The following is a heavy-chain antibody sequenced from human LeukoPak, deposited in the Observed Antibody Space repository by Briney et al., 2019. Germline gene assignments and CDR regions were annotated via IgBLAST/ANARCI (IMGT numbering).Heavy chain of an antibody. D-gene: IGHD2-15*01. CDR2: ISSSDSTI. J-gene: IGHJ6*02. Sequence: GGSLRLSCAASGFTLSVYEMNWVRQAPGKGLEWVSYISSSDSTIYYADSVKGRFTISRDNAKNSLYLQMNSLRTEDTAVYYCATIDFYYYGMDVWGQGTTVTVSS. V-gene: IGHV3-48*03. CDR1: GFTLSVYE. CDR3: ATIDFYYYGMDV.